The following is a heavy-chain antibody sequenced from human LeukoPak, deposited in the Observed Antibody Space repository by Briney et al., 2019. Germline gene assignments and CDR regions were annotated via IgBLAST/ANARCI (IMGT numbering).Heavy chain of an antibody. CDR3: ARGRGYCSSTSCHTYGY. CDR1: GGTFSSYA. D-gene: IGHD2-2*02. J-gene: IGHJ4*02. CDR2: IIPIFGTA. V-gene: IGHV1-69*06. Sequence: GASVKVSCKASGGTFSSYAISWVRQAPGQGLEWMGGIIPIFGTANYAQKFQGRVTITADKSTSTAYMELSSLRSEDTAVYYCARGRGYCSSTSCHTYGYWGQGTLVTVSS.